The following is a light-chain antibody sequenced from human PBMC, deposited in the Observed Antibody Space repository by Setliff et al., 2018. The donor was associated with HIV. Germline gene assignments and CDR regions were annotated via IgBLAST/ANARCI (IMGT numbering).Light chain of an antibody. CDR3: AAWDDSLNGPV. V-gene: IGLV1-40*01. J-gene: IGLJ2*01. CDR1: SSNIGAGYD. Sequence: QSVLTQPPSVSVAPGQRVTISCTGTSSNIGAGYDVHWYQQLPGTAPKLLIYDNSNRPSGVPDRFSGSKSGTSASLAISGLQSEDEADYYCAAWDDSLNGPVFGGGTK. CDR2: DNS.